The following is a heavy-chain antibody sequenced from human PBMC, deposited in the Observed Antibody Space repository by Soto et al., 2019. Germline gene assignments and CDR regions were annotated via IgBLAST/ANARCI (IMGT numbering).Heavy chain of an antibody. D-gene: IGHD3-3*01. CDR2: IYYSGST. CDR3: ARHVKYDYWSGYYECYYNMDL. J-gene: IGHJ6*03. V-gene: IGHV4-59*08. Sequence: SETLSLTCTVSGGSISSYYWSWIRQPPGKGLEWIGYIYYSGSTNYNPSLKSRVTISVDTSKNQFSLKLSSVTAADTAVYYCARHVKYDYWSGYYECYYNMDLWRNVTTFPVSS. CDR1: GGSISSYY.